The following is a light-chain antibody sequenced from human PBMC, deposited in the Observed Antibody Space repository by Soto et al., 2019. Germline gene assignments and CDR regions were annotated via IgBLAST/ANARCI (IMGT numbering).Light chain of an antibody. CDR1: QSVRSN. V-gene: IGKV3-15*01. J-gene: IGKJ1*01. CDR3: QQYGDMWT. CDR2: GAS. Sequence: MVMATYPATLFVFSGGRATLPPRASQSVRSNLAWYQQKPGQAPRLLIYGASTRATGIPARFSGSGSGTDFTLTINRLEPEDFAVYYCQQYGDMWTFGQGTKV.